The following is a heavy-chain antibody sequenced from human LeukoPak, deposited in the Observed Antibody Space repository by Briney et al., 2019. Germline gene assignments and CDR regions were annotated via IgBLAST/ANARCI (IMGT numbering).Heavy chain of an antibody. V-gene: IGHV1-69*04. Sequence: SVKVSCKASGGTFSSYAISWVRQAPGQGLEWMGRIIPILGIANYAQKFQGRVTITTDESTSTAYMELSSLRSEDTAVYYCARDILSTYYYMDVWGKGTTVTVSS. CDR2: IIPILGIA. J-gene: IGHJ6*03. CDR3: ARDILSTYYYMDV. CDR1: GGTFSSYA. D-gene: IGHD2-21*01.